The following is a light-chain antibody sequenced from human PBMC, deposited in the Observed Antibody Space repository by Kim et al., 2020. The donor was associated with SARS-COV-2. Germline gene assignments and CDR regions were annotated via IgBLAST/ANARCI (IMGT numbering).Light chain of an antibody. CDR2: GAS. CDR3: QQYGSSPPIT. J-gene: IGKJ5*01. V-gene: IGKV3-20*01. CDR1: QNIRSNY. Sequence: EIVLTQSPGTLYLSPGETATLSCRASQNIRSNYLAWYQQKPGQAPSLLIYGASSRATDTPDRFSGSGSGTDFTLTISRLEPEDFAVFFCQQYGSSPPITFGQGTRLEIK.